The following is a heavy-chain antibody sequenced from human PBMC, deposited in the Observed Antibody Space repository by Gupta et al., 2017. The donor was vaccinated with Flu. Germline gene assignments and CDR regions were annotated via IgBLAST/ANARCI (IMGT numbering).Heavy chain of an antibody. V-gene: IGHV3-7*01. Sequence: EVQLVASGGGLVQPGGSLRLSCAASGFTFNNYWMDWVRQAPGKGLEWVANINQDGSEKFYVDSVKGRFTISRDNAKNSLYLQMNSLRAEDTAVYYCATFEFILVAGAWGQGTLVTVSS. CDR1: GFTFNNYW. J-gene: IGHJ1*01. D-gene: IGHD6-19*01. CDR2: INQDGSEK. CDR3: ATFEFILVAGA.